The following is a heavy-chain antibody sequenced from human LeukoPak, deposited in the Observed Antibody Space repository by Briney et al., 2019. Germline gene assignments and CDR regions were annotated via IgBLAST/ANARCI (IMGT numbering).Heavy chain of an antibody. CDR3: AKVGKFTMIVVVITYYFDY. J-gene: IGHJ4*02. Sequence: GGSLRLSCAASGFTFSSYAMSWVRQAPGKGLEWVSAISGSGGSTYYADSVQGRFTISRDNSKNTLNLQMNSLRGEDTAVYYFAKVGKFTMIVVVITYYFDYWGQGTLVTVSS. CDR1: GFTFSSYA. V-gene: IGHV3-23*01. D-gene: IGHD3-22*01. CDR2: ISGSGGST.